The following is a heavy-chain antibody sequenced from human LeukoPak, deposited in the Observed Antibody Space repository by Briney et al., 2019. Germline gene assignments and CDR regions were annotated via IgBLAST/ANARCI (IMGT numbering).Heavy chain of an antibody. CDR2: IDPYSGGT. Sequence: ASVKVSCKASGYTFTTYSLHWVRQAPGQGLEWMGWIDPYSGGTNYAQKFQGRVTMTRDTSISTAYMELSRLRSDDTAVYYCARGGSNDFWSGYYTDYWGQGTLVTVSS. CDR1: GYTFTTYS. D-gene: IGHD3-3*01. J-gene: IGHJ4*02. V-gene: IGHV1-2*02. CDR3: ARGGSNDFWSGYYTDY.